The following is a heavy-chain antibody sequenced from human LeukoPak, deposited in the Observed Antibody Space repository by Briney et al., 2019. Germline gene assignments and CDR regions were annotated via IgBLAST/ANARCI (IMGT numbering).Heavy chain of an antibody. J-gene: IGHJ4*02. V-gene: IGHV4-59*01. CDR3: ARGLAAAGTSYFDY. CDR2: IYYSGST. Sequence: SETLSLTCTVSGGSLNSYYWSWIRQPPRKGLEWIGYIYYSGSTNYSPSLKGRVTISVDTSKNQFSLKLSSVTAADTAVYYCARGLAAAGTSYFDYWGQGTLVTVSS. D-gene: IGHD6-13*01. CDR1: GGSLNSYY.